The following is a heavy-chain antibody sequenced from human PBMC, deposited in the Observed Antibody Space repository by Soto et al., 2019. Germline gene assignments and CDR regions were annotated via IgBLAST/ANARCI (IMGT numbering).Heavy chain of an antibody. Sequence: PGGSLRLSCAASGFTFSSYNMNWVRQAPGKGLEWVSSISSSSSYIYYADSVKGRFTISRDNAKNSLYLQMNSLRDEDTAVYYCARDSGYSYGDFDIWGQGTMVTVSS. J-gene: IGHJ3*02. V-gene: IGHV3-21*01. CDR1: GFTFSSYN. CDR3: ARDSGYSYGDFDI. CDR2: ISSSSSYI. D-gene: IGHD5-18*01.